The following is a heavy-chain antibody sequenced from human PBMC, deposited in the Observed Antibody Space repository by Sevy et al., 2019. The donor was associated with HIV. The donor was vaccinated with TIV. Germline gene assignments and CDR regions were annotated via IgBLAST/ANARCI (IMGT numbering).Heavy chain of an antibody. D-gene: IGHD2-2*01. Sequence: GGSLRLSCAASGFTFSNYWMHWVRQAPGKGLVWVSRIKTDGSNRDSADSVKGRFFISRDNAKNLLYLQMNSLRAEDTAVYYCAREGDTVLVPTAVDAFDFWGQRTMVTDSS. CDR3: AREGDTVLVPTAVDAFDF. CDR2: IKTDGSNR. V-gene: IGHV3-74*01. J-gene: IGHJ3*01. CDR1: GFTFSNYW.